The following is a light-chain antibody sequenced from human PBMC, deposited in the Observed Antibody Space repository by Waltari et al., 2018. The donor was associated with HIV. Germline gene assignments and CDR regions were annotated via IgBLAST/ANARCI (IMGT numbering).Light chain of an antibody. CDR2: GAS. CDR1: QSVSSSY. CDR3: QQSET. Sequence: EIVLTQSPGTLSLSPGERATLSCRASQSVSSSYLAWYQQKPGQAPRLLIYGASSRATGIPDRFSGSGSGTEFTLTIARVEPEDFAVYYCQQSETFGQGTRVEIK. V-gene: IGKV3-20*01. J-gene: IGKJ1*01.